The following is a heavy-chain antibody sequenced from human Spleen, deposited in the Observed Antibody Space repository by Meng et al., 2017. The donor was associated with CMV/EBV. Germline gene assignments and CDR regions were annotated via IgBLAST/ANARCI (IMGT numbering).Heavy chain of an antibody. D-gene: IGHD5-24*01. CDR2: IGSSGSIV. V-gene: IGHV3-11*04. CDR1: GFTFSDYY. Sequence: GESLKISCAASGFTFSDYYMSWIRQAPGKGLEWVSYIGSSGSIVHYADSVKGRFTISRDNAKNSLHLQMNSLRAEDTAVYYCARDGWLQSERFDYWGQGTLVTVSS. J-gene: IGHJ4*02. CDR3: ARDGWLQSERFDY.